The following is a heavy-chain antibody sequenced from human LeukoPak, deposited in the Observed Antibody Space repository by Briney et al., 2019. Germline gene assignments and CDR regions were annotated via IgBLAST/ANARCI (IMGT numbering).Heavy chain of an antibody. CDR1: GFTFSSYW. CDR2: INSDGSST. J-gene: IGHJ6*02. V-gene: IGHV3-74*01. D-gene: IGHD2-2*01. CDR3: AKTEGYCSSTSCYVGLYYYYYGMDV. Sequence: GGSLRLSCAASGFTFSSYWMHWVRQAPGKGLVWVSRINSDGSSTSYADSVKGRFTISRDNSKNTLYLQMNSLRAEDTAVYYCAKTEGYCSSTSCYVGLYYYYYGMDVWGQGTTVTVSS.